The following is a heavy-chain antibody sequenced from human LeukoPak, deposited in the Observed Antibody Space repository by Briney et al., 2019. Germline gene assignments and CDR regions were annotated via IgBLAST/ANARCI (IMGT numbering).Heavy chain of an antibody. V-gene: IGHV4-34*01. Sequence: PSETLSLTCAVYGGSFSGYYWSWIRQPPGKGLEWTGEINHSGSTNYNPSLKSRVTISVDTSKNQFSLKLSSVTAADTAVYYCARDSNYYYGSGSYYLDYWGQGTLVTVSS. J-gene: IGHJ4*02. CDR2: INHSGST. D-gene: IGHD3-10*01. CDR1: GGSFSGYY. CDR3: ARDSNYYYGSGSYYLDY.